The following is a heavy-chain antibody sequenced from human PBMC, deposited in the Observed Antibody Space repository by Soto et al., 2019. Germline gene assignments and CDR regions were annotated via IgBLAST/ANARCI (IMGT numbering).Heavy chain of an antibody. CDR1: GFTFSNYA. CDR3: AKGNDYDSYYFDY. CDR2: ISGSGGST. D-gene: IGHD3-22*01. V-gene: IGHV3-23*01. J-gene: IGHJ4*02. Sequence: GGSLRLSCAASGFTFSNYAMSWVRQAPGKGLEWVSAISGSGGSTYYADSVKGRFTISRDNSKNTLYLQMNSLRAEDTAIYYCAKGNDYDSYYFDYWGQGTLVTVPQ.